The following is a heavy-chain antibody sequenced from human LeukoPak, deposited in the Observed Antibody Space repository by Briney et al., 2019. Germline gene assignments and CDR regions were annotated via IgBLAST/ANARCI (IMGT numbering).Heavy chain of an antibody. CDR2: IFHSGGT. Sequence: SETLSLTCSVSGYSIRSSFYWGWIRQPPGKGLEWIESIFHSGGTYYNPSPNRRVTISVDTSKIQFSLKLSSVTAADTAVYYCARANFYDSSGYSRGAFDLWGQGTMVTVSS. D-gene: IGHD3-22*01. CDR3: ARANFYDSSGYSRGAFDL. J-gene: IGHJ3*01. V-gene: IGHV4-38-2*02. CDR1: GYSIRSSFY.